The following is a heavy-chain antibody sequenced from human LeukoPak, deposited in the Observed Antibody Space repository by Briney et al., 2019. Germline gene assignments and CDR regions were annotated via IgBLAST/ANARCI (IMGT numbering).Heavy chain of an antibody. Sequence: PSETLSLTCTVSGGSISSRSHFCGWIRQPPGKGLEWIGSMYYSGGTYYNPSLKSRVTISIETSKNQFSLKLNSVTAADTAVYYCARLVRYCSTHICYPLDYWGQGTLVTVSS. CDR3: ARLVRYCSTHICYPLDY. CDR1: GGSISSRSHF. D-gene: IGHD2-2*01. J-gene: IGHJ4*02. V-gene: IGHV4-39*01. CDR2: MYYSGGT.